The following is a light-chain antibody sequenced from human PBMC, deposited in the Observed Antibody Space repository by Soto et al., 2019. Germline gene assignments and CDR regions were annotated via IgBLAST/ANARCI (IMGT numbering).Light chain of an antibody. J-gene: IGKJ1*01. V-gene: IGKV1-5*03. Sequence: DIQMTQSPSTLSASVGDRVTITCRASQSISSWLAWYQQKPGKAPKLLIYKASSLESGVPSRFSGSGSGTEFTLTISSLQPDHFATYYCQQYNSYSQTFGQGTKVDIK. CDR3: QQYNSYSQT. CDR2: KAS. CDR1: QSISSW.